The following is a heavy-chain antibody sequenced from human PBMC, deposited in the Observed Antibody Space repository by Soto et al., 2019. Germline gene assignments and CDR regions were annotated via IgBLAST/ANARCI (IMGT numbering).Heavy chain of an antibody. D-gene: IGHD6-19*01. CDR1: GGTFSSYA. Sequence: QVQLVQSGAEVKKPGSSVKVSCNASGGTFSSYAISWVRQAPGQGLEWMGGIIPIFGTANYAQKFQGRVTITADESTSTAYMELSSLRSEDTAVYYCARERYSSGWTELHYWGQGTLVTVSS. J-gene: IGHJ4*02. V-gene: IGHV1-69*01. CDR3: ARERYSSGWTELHY. CDR2: IIPIFGTA.